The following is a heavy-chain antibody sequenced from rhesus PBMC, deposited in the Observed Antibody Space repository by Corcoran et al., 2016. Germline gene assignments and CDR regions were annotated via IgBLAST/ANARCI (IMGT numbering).Heavy chain of an antibody. Sequence: QVQLKESGPGLGKPSETLSLTCAVSGGSTSSAYGWGWFRQPPGKGLEWIVTIYSSTGNTYYDPSLKSRVTISKDTSKNQFSLNLSSVTAADTAVYYCARVAYSSGWYSLDVWGRGVLVTVSS. J-gene: IGHJ5-2*02. V-gene: IGHV4S7*01. CDR2: IYSSTGNT. CDR1: GGSTSSAYG. D-gene: IGHD6-31*01. CDR3: ARVAYSSGWYSLDV.